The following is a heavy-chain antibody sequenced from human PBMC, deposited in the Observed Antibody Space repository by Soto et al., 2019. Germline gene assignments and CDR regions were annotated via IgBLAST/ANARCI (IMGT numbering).Heavy chain of an antibody. CDR1: GFSLSTSGMC. J-gene: IGHJ6*02. D-gene: IGHD1-26*01. Sequence: SGPTLVNPTQTLTLTCTFSGFSLSTSGMCVSWIRQPPGKALEWLALIDWDDDKYYSTSLKTRLTISKDTSKNQVVLTMTNMDPVDTATYYCARMKVVGATNLRLGYYYYGMDVWGQGTTVTVSS. CDR2: IDWDDDK. V-gene: IGHV2-70*01. CDR3: ARMKVVGATNLRLGYYYYGMDV.